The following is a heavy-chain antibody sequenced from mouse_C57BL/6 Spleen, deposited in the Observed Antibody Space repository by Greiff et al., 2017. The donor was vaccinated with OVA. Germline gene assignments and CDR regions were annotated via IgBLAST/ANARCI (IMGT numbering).Heavy chain of an antibody. CDR2: IDPSDSST. V-gene: IGHV1-69*01. CDR1: GYTFTSYW. CDR3: ARSESPTVVADFDV. D-gene: IGHD1-1*01. Sequence: QVQLQQSGAELVMPGASVKLSCKASGYTFTSYWMHWVKQRPGQGLEWIGEIDPSDSSTNYNQKFKGQSPLTVDKSSSTSYMQLSSRTSEDSAVYYCARSESPTVVADFDVWGTGTTVTVSA. J-gene: IGHJ1*03.